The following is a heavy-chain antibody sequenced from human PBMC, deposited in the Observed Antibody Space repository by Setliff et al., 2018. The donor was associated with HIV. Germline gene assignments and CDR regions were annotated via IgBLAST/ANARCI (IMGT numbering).Heavy chain of an antibody. V-gene: IGHV4-59*01. Sequence: SETLSLTCTLYGGSLTNFWWTWIRQSPGKGLEWIGEIVDSGSTTYNPSLKSRVTISVDTSKNQFSLKLSSVTAADTAVYYCARDRGSSYYYYYYMDVWGKGTTVTVSS. CDR2: IVDSGST. CDR3: ARDRGSSYYYYYYMDV. CDR1: GGSLTNFW. D-gene: IGHD6-6*01. J-gene: IGHJ6*03.